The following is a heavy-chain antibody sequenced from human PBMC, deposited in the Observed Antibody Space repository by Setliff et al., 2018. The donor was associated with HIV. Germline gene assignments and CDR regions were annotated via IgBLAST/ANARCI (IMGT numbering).Heavy chain of an antibody. CDR3: ARTKADGYNGVFDS. CDR2: IYHSGTT. CDR1: GYSISSGYY. Sequence: SETLSLTCAVSGYSISSGYYWGWIRQPPGKGLEWVGSIYHSGTTYHNPSLKSRVTISVDTSKNQFSLRLTSVTAADTAVYYSARTKADGYNGVFDSWGQGTLVTVSS. J-gene: IGHJ4*02. V-gene: IGHV4-38-2*01. D-gene: IGHD5-12*01.